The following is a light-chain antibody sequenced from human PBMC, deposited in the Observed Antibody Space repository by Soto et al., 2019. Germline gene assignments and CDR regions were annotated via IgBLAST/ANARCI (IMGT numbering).Light chain of an antibody. Sequence: QSALTQPRSVSGSPGQSVTISCTGTSSDVGDYNYVSWYQPYPGKAPKLVIYDVSKRPSGVPDRFSGSKSGNTASLTISGLQAEDEADYYRCSFAGSYTFWVFGGGTKLTVL. V-gene: IGLV2-11*01. CDR3: CSFAGSYTFWV. CDR1: SSDVGDYNY. CDR2: DVS. J-gene: IGLJ3*02.